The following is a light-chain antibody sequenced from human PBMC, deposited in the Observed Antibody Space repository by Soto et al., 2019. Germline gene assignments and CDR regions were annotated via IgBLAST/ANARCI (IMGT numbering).Light chain of an antibody. V-gene: IGKV3-11*01. CDR1: QSVSSY. CDR2: DAS. Sequence: EIVLTQSPATLSLSPGERATLSCRASQSVSSYLAWYQHKPGQAPRLLIYDASNRATGNPDRFSGSGSGTDFPLTISSLEPEDFAVYYCQQRSNWPHTFGPGTKLEIK. J-gene: IGKJ2*01. CDR3: QQRSNWPHT.